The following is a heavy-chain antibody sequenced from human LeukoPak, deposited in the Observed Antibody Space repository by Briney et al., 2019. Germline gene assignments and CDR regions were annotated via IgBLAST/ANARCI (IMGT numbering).Heavy chain of an antibody. D-gene: IGHD3-22*01. CDR1: GGSISSGDYY. CDR3: AGYYDSSGYYSKKGEYYFDY. CDR2: IYYSGST. V-gene: IGHV4-30-4*08. Sequence: SQTLSLTCTVSGGSISSGDYYWSWIRQPPGKGLEWIGYIYYSGSTYYNPSLKSRVTISVDTSKNQFSLKLSSVTAADTAVYCCAGYYDSSGYYSKKGEYYFDYWGQGTLVTVSS. J-gene: IGHJ4*02.